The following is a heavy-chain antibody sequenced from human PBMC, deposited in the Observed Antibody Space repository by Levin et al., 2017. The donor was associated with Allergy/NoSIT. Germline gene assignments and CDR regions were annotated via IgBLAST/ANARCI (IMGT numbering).Heavy chain of an antibody. CDR3: ARQIVAHYFDY. CDR2: IYYSGST. CDR1: GGSISSSSYY. V-gene: IGHV4-39*01. J-gene: IGHJ4*02. D-gene: IGHD5-12*01. Sequence: SETLSLTCTVSGGSISSSSYYWGWIRQPPGKGLEWIGSIYYSGSTYYNPSLKSRVTISVDTSKNQFSLKLSSVTAADTAVYYCARQIVAHYFDYWGQGTLVTVSS.